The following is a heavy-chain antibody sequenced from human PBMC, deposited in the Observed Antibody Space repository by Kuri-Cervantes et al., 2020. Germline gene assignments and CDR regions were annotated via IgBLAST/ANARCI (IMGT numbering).Heavy chain of an antibody. D-gene: IGHD3-10*01. Sequence: GESLKISCAASGFTFSSYAMHWVRQAPGKGLEWVAVISYDGSNKYYADSVKGRFTISRDNSKNTLYLQMNSLRAEDTAVYYCAAVLLWFGELYYYYGRDVWGQGTTVTVSS. CDR2: ISYDGSNK. CDR1: GFTFSSYA. J-gene: IGHJ6*02. CDR3: AAVLLWFGELYYYYGRDV. V-gene: IGHV3-30*01.